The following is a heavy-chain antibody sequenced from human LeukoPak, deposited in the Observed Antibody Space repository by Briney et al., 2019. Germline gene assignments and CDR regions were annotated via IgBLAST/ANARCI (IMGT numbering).Heavy chain of an antibody. CDR3: ARDLVCSGANCFSVWFDP. CDR2: IYSTGIT. V-gene: IGHV4-4*07. CDR1: GGSINSYY. J-gene: IGHJ5*02. Sequence: SETLSLTCTVAGGSINSYYWSWIRQSAGKGLEWVGRIYSTGITDYNPSLKSRVSMSIDMSKNQFSLKLYSVTAADTAVYFYARDLVCSGANCFSVWFDPWGQGTLVTVSS. D-gene: IGHD2-15*01.